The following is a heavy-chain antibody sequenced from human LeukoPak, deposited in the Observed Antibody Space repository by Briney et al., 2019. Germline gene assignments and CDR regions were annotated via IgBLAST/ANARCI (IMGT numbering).Heavy chain of an antibody. CDR3: ARGKGFVGHFDY. Sequence: SVKVSCKASGGSFTSNTISWVRQAPGQGPEWMGRIIPILGTAEYAEKFKGRVTITADKSTSTAYMELSSPKSEDTALYYCARGKGFVGHFDYWGQGTLVTVS. D-gene: IGHD2-15*01. CDR2: IIPILGTA. V-gene: IGHV1-69*08. CDR1: GGSFTSNT. J-gene: IGHJ4*02.